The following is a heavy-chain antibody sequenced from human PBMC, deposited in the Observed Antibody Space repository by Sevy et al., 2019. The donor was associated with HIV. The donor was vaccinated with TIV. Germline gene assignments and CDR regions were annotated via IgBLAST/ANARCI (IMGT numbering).Heavy chain of an antibody. Sequence: ASVNVSCKASGYTFTDYYIHWVRQAPGQGLEWKGWINPKSGGTNYAQKFHGRVTMTRDTSISTAYMELSRLRSDDTAVYYCARVVEPAGIDPYYYGVDVWGPGATVTVSS. D-gene: IGHD2-2*02. CDR1: GYTFTDYY. V-gene: IGHV1-2*02. CDR3: ARVVEPAGIDPYYYGVDV. CDR2: INPKSGGT. J-gene: IGHJ6*02.